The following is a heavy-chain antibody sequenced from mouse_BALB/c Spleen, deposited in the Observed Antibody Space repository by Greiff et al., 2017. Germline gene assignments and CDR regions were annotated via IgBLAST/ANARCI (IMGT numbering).Heavy chain of an antibody. D-gene: IGHD2-1*01. CDR2: ISSGGSYT. J-gene: IGHJ2*01. Sequence: EVMLVESGGDLVKPGGSLKLSCAASGFTFSSYGMSWVRQTPDKRLEWVATISSGGSYTYYPDSVKGRFTISRDNAKNTLYLQMSSLKSEDTAMYYCARRDYGNFFDYWGQGTTLTVSS. CDR1: GFTFSSYG. V-gene: IGHV5-6*02. CDR3: ARRDYGNFFDY.